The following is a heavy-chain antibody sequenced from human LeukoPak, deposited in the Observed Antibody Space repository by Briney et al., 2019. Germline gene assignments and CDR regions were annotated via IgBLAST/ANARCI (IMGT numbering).Heavy chain of an antibody. CDR3: ARWGGVQFDP. J-gene: IGHJ5*02. Sequence: GASVKVSCKASGYTFTGYYVLWVRQAPGQGLEWMGWINPNSGGTNYAQKFQGRVTMTRDTSISTVYMELTSLTSDDTAVYYCARWGGVQFDPWGQGTLVTVSS. CDR2: INPNSGGT. CDR1: GYTFTGYY. V-gene: IGHV1-2*02. D-gene: IGHD2-8*01.